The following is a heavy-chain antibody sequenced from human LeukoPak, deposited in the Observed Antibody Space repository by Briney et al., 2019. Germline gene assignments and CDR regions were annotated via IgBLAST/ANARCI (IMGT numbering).Heavy chain of an antibody. CDR3: ARAKGDCRSTSCYVDY. CDR2: ITWNGGRT. V-gene: IGHV3-20*03. Sequence: GGSLRLSSAASGFSFDDFAMMWVRQAPGQGLEWFSVITWNGGRTAYGDSVKGRFTISRDNAKNSLYLQMNSLRVEDTALFYCARAKGDCRSTSCYVDYWGLGTLVTVSS. CDR1: GFSFDDFA. D-gene: IGHD2-2*01. J-gene: IGHJ4*02.